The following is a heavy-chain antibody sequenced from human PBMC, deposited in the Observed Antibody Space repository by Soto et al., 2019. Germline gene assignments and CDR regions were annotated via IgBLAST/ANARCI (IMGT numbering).Heavy chain of an antibody. J-gene: IGHJ6*03. CDR3: AREGLSLRFLELSPPGYYYYKDV. D-gene: IGHD3-3*01. CDR1: GCSISSYY. Sequence: PSETLSLTCTVSGCSISSYYCSWFRQPPGKGLEWIGYIYYSGSTNYNPSLKSRVTISVDTSKNQFSLKLSSVTAADTAVYYCAREGLSLRFLELSPPGYYYYKDVWGKGTTVTVSS. CDR2: IYYSGST. V-gene: IGHV4-59*01.